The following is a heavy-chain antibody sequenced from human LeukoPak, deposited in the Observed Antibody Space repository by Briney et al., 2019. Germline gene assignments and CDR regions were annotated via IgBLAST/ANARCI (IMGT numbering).Heavy chain of an antibody. CDR3: ARDVGHILTGYYGSLGWFDP. D-gene: IGHD3-9*01. CDR1: GGSISSYY. Sequence: PETLSLTCTVSGGSISSYYWSWIRQPPGKGLEWIGYIYYSGSTNYSPSLKSRVTISVDTSKNQFSLKLSSVTAADTAVYYCARDVGHILTGYYGSLGWFDPWGQGTLVTVSS. V-gene: IGHV4-59*01. J-gene: IGHJ5*02. CDR2: IYYSGST.